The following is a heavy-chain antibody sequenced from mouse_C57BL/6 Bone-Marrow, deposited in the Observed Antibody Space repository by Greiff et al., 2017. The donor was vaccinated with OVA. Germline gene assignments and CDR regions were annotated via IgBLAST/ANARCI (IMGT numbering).Heavy chain of an antibody. CDR2: ISSGGDYI. CDR1: GFTFSSYA. D-gene: IGHD4-1*01. V-gene: IGHV5-9-1*02. J-gene: IGHJ3*01. CDR3: TRDTLTGTSFAY. Sequence: EVKVVESGEGLVKPGGSLKLSCAASGFTFSSYAMSWVRQTPEKRLEWVAYISSGGDYIYYADTVKGRFTISRDNARNTLYLQMSSLKSEDTAMYYCTRDTLTGTSFAYWGQGTLVTVSA.